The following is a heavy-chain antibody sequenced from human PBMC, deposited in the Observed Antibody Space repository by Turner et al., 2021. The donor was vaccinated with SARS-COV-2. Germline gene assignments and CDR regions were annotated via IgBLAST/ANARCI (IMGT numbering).Heavy chain of an antibody. V-gene: IGHV4-39*01. CDR1: GGSIYSSSYY. CDR2: IFYSGST. D-gene: IGHD3-10*01. CDR3: ATHLINMLRGAAWYFDL. Sequence: QLQLQESGPGLVKPSETLSLTCTVSGGSIYSSSYYWGWIRQPPGKGLEWIGSIFYSGSTYYNPSLKSRVTISVDTSKNHFSLKLSSVTAADTAVYYCATHLINMLRGAAWYFDLWGRGTLVTVSS. J-gene: IGHJ2*01.